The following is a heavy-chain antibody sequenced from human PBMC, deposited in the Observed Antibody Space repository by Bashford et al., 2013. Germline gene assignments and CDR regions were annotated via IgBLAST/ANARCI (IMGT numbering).Heavy chain of an antibody. D-gene: IGHD1-1*01. CDR3: ARRTGTANWFDP. Sequence: VRQMPGKGLEWMAIINPGDSRIRYGPSFQGQVTISADKSINTAYLQWSSLKASDTAMYYCARRTGTANWFDPWGQGTLVTVSS. CDR2: INPGDSRI. V-gene: IGHV5-51*01. J-gene: IGHJ5*02.